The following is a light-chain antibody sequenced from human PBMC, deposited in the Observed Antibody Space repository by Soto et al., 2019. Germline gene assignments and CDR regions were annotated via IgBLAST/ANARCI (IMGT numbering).Light chain of an antibody. Sequence: IQMTPSPSTLSASLGDRVTITCRASQSISGWLAWYQHQPGKAPKLLIYAASSLQSGVPSRFSGSGSGTDFTLTISSLQPEDFATYYCLQDYNYPWTFGQGTKVDIK. CDR2: AAS. CDR1: QSISGW. J-gene: IGKJ1*01. CDR3: LQDYNYPWT. V-gene: IGKV1-6*01.